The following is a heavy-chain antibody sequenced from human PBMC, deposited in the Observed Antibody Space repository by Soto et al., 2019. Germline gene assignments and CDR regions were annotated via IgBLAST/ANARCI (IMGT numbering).Heavy chain of an antibody. CDR3: ASHGVSYYYYGMDV. D-gene: IGHD3-10*01. CDR2: ISYDGSNK. Sequence: GGSLRLSCAASGFTFSSYGMHWVRQAPGKGLEWVAVISYDGSNKYYADSVKGRFTISRDNSKNTLYLQMNSLRAEDTAVYYCASHGVSYYYYGMDVWGQGTTVTVSS. CDR1: GFTFSSYG. J-gene: IGHJ6*02. V-gene: IGHV3-30*03.